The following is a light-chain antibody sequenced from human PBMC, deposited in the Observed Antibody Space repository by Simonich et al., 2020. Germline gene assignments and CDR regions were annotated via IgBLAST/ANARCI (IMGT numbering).Light chain of an antibody. CDR2: DAS. Sequence: EIQMTQAPSSLSASVGDKVTINCQASQDISKYLNWYQQKQGKAPKLLIYDASNLETGVPSRFSGSGSGTDFTFTISSLQPEDIATYYCQQYDNLPITFGQGTRLEIK. J-gene: IGKJ5*01. CDR1: QDISKY. V-gene: IGKV1-33*01. CDR3: QQYDNLPIT.